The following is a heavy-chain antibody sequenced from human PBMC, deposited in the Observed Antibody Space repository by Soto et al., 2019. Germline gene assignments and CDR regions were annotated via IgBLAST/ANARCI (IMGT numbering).Heavy chain of an antibody. CDR2: ISGSGGST. J-gene: IGHJ4*02. Sequence: PGGSLRLSCAASGFTFSSYAMSWVRQAPGKGLEWVSAISGSGGSTYYADSVKGRFTITRDNSKNTLYLQMNSLRAEDTAVYYCAKAPIFGVVTTFDYWGQGTLVTASS. CDR1: GFTFSSYA. V-gene: IGHV3-23*01. D-gene: IGHD3-3*01. CDR3: AKAPIFGVVTTFDY.